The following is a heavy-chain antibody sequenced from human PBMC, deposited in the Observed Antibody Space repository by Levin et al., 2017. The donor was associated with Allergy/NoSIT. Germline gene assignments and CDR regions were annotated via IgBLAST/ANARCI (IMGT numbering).Heavy chain of an antibody. V-gene: IGHV3-73*01. CDR2: IRSKANSYAT. Sequence: GESLKISCAASGFTFSGSAMHWVRQASGKGLEWVGRIRSKANSYATAYAASVKGRFTISRDDSKNTAYLQMNSLKTEDTAVYYCTRHVHGDYNSGSDYWGQGTLVTVSS. D-gene: IGHD4-17*01. CDR3: TRHVHGDYNSGSDY. J-gene: IGHJ4*02. CDR1: GFTFSGSA.